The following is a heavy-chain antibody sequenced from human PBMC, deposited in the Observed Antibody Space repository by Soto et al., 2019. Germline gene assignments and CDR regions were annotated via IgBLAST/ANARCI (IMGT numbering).Heavy chain of an antibody. CDR3: AREGRSLHLDY. J-gene: IGHJ4*02. CDR2: INHSGST. CDR1: GWSFSGYY. Sequence: PSETLSLTCAVYGWSFSGYYWTWIRQPPGKGLEWIGEINHSGSTNYNPSLKSRVTISVDMSKNQFSLKLSSVTAADTAVYYCAREGRSLHLDYWGQGTLVTVSS. D-gene: IGHD1-26*01. V-gene: IGHV4-34*01.